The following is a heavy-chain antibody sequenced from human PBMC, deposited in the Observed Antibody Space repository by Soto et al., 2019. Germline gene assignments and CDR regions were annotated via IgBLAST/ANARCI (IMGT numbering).Heavy chain of an antibody. D-gene: IGHD6-13*01. Sequence: ASVKVSCKTSGYIFTSYYIHWVRQAPGQGLEWMGIINPSGGTTTYAQKFQGRVTMTRDTSTSTVYMELSSLRAEDTAVYYCAKGPWQPPHCFDPWGLGTLVTVSS. CDR2: INPSGGTT. J-gene: IGHJ5*02. CDR3: AKGPWQPPHCFDP. CDR1: GYIFTSYY. V-gene: IGHV1-46*01.